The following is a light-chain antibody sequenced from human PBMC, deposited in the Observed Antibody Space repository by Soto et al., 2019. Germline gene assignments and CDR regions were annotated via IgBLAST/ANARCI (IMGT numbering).Light chain of an antibody. Sequence: DIQMTQSPSSVSASVGDRVTITCRASERINTYLAWYQQQPGKAPKLLLRGASSLHRGVPSRFSGGGAGTEFTLTISSLQPEDFATYYCQQTSAFPRTFGQGTKV. CDR1: ERINTY. CDR2: GAS. CDR3: QQTSAFPRT. J-gene: IGKJ1*01. V-gene: IGKV1-12*01.